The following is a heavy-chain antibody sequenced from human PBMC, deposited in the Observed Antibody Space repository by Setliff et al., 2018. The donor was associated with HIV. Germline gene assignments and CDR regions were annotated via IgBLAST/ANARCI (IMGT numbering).Heavy chain of an antibody. Sequence: ASVKVSCKTSGYAFTYYYIHWVRQAPGQGLEWLGTLNPNGGSTTYAQKFQGRVTMTRDTSTGTVYMELRSLRSEDTAVYYCARVQTVIPPSFDHWGQGTLVTVSS. CDR3: ARVQTVIPPSFDH. D-gene: IGHD3-16*02. J-gene: IGHJ4*02. CDR1: GYAFTYYY. V-gene: IGHV1-46*01. CDR2: LNPNGGST.